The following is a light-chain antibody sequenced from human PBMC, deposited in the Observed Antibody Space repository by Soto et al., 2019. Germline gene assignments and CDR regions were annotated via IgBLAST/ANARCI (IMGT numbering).Light chain of an antibody. CDR3: QQYGSSPPAYT. J-gene: IGKJ2*01. CDR1: QSVNTKY. CDR2: GVS. Sequence: EIVLTQSPGTLSLSPGERATLSCRASQSVNTKYLAWYQQKPGQAPRLLISGVSSRATGIPDRFSGSGSGTDFILTISRLEPEDFAVYYCQQYGSSPPAYTFGQGTKLEIK. V-gene: IGKV3-20*01.